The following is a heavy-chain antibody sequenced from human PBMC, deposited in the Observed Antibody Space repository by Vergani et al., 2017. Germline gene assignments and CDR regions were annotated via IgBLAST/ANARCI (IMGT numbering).Heavy chain of an antibody. D-gene: IGHD3-3*01. CDR1: GYTFTSYD. CDR3: ARGLTYYDYWSGYSDYYYYMDV. Sequence: QVQLVQSGAEVKKPGASVKVSCKASGYTFTSYDINWVRQATGQGLEWMGWMNPNSGNTGYAQKFQGRVTMTRNTSISTAYMELSSLRSEDTAVYYCARGLTYYDYWSGYSDYYYYMDVWDKGTTVTVSS. CDR2: MNPNSGNT. J-gene: IGHJ6*03. V-gene: IGHV1-8*01.